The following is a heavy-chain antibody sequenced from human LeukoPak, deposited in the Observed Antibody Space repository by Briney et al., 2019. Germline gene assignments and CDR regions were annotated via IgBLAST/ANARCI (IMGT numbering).Heavy chain of an antibody. CDR2: IFYSGST. D-gene: IGHD6-13*01. CDR1: GDSIGSSNNY. Sequence: SETLSLTCTVSGDSIGSSNNYWAWVRQPPGKGLEWLGSIFYSGSTYYNPSLKSRVTISVDTSKNQFSLNLYSVTAADPATYYCARRGITYSSSFFAYWGQGTLVTVSS. V-gene: IGHV4-39*01. CDR3: ARRGITYSSSFFAY. J-gene: IGHJ4*02.